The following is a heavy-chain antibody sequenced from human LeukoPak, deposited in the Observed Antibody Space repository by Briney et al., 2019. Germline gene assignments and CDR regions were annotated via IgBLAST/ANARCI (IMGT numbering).Heavy chain of an antibody. CDR3: ARDGFAVLPAAINYYYHMDV. D-gene: IGHD2-2*01. J-gene: IGHJ6*03. V-gene: IGHV1-18*01. CDR1: GYTFTSYG. Sequence: ASVKVSCKASGYTFTSYGISWVRQAPGQGLEWMGWISAYNGNTNYAQKLQGRVTMTTDTSTSTAYMELRSLRSDDTAVYYCARDGFAVLPAAINYYYHMDVWGKGTTVTVSS. CDR2: ISAYNGNT.